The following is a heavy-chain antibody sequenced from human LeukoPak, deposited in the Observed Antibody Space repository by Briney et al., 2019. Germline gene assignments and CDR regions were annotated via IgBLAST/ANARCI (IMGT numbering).Heavy chain of an antibody. D-gene: IGHD5-18*01. J-gene: IGHJ5*02. CDR2: MNPNSGNT. Sequence: ASVKVSCKASGYTFTSYDINWVRQAPGQGLEWMGWMNPNSGNTGYAQKFQGRVTMTRNTSISTAYMELSSLRSEDTAVYYCARLGYSYGYNWLDPWGQGTLVTVSS. V-gene: IGHV1-8*01. CDR3: ARLGYSYGYNWLDP. CDR1: GYTFTSYD.